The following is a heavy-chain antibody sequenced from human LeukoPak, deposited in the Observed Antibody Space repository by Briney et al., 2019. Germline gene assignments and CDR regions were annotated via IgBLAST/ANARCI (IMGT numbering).Heavy chain of an antibody. CDR1: GGSISTSNYY. CDR2: IFYSGST. Sequence: SETLSLTCTVSGGSISTSNYYWGWIRQPPGKGLEWIGNIFYSGSTYYSPSLRSRVTISLDTSRNQFSLKLNSVTAADTAVYYCARGESLLFGFDYWGQGTLVTVSS. V-gene: IGHV4-39*07. D-gene: IGHD3-16*01. J-gene: IGHJ4*02. CDR3: ARGESLLFGFDY.